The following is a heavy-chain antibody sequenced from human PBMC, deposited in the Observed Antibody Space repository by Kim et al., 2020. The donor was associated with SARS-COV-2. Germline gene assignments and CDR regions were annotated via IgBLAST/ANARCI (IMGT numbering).Heavy chain of an antibody. CDR1: GGSISSSSYY. Sequence: SETLSLTCTVSGGSISSSSYYWGWIRQPPGKGLEWIGSIYYSGSTYYNPSLKSRVTISVDTSKNQFSLKLSSVTAADTAVYYCARRGIFGVPGGRSGLYYYGMDVWGQGTTVTVSS. V-gene: IGHV4-39*01. J-gene: IGHJ6*02. CDR2: IYYSGST. CDR3: ARRGIFGVPGGRSGLYYYGMDV. D-gene: IGHD3-3*01.